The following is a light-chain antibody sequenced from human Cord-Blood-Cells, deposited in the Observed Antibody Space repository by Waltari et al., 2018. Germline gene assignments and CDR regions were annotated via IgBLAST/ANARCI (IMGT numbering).Light chain of an antibody. V-gene: IGLV2-14*01. CDR1: SSDVGGYNY. CDR3: SSYTGSSTYV. Sequence: QPALTQPASVSGSPGQSITISCTGTSSDVGGYNYVSWYQQHPGKAPKLMIYDVSNRPSGVSNRLSGSKSGKTAALTIFGVQAEDEADYYCSSYTGSSTYVFGTGTKVTVL. CDR2: DVS. J-gene: IGLJ1*01.